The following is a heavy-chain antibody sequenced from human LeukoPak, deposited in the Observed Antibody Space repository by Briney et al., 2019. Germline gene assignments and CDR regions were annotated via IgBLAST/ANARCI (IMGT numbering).Heavy chain of an antibody. D-gene: IGHD1-26*01. CDR2: IYSSGST. CDR3: AYSGSYGHLGY. J-gene: IGHJ4*02. CDR1: SVSISISYYD. Sequence: PSETLSLTCTVSSVSISISYYDWGWLRQPPGKGLEWIGSIYSSGSTYYNPLMRGRVTISVDTSKNQFSLKLTSVTAADTAVYYCAYSGSYGHLGYWGQGIPVTVSS. V-gene: IGHV4-39*01.